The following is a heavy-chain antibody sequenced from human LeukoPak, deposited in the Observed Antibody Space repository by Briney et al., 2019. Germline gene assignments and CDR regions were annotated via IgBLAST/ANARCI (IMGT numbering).Heavy chain of an antibody. D-gene: IGHD3-10*01. CDR2: IYYDGNNK. CDR3: ARWGSGTYNAYDHYGMDV. Sequence: GGSLRLSCAASGFTFSGYGMHWVRQAPGKGLEWVAVIYYDGNNKYYADSVKGRFTISRDNPKNTLCLQMNSLRAEDTAVYYCARWGSGTYNAYDHYGMDVWGQGTTVTVSS. CDR1: GFTFSGYG. J-gene: IGHJ6*02. V-gene: IGHV3-33*01.